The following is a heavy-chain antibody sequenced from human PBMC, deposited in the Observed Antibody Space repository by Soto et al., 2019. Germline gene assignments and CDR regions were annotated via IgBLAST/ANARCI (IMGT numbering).Heavy chain of an antibody. CDR3: ARAVLPATAPFDY. CDR1: GGSISNYY. J-gene: IGHJ4*02. D-gene: IGHD2-2*01. Sequence: QVQLQESGPRLVKPSETLSLTCIVSGGSISNYYWSXXXXXXXXXLEWIGYIYYSGSTNYNPSLQSRVTISVDTSKNQFSLKLSSVTAADTAVYYCARAVLPATAPFDYWGQGTLVTVSS. CDR2: IYYSGST. V-gene: IGHV4-59*01.